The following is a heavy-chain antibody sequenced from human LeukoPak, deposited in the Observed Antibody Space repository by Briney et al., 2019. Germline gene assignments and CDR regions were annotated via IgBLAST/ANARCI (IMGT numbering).Heavy chain of an antibody. CDR2: ISSSGSTI. Sequence: GGSLRLSCAASGFTFSDYYMSWIRQAPGKGLEWVSYISSSGSTIYYADSVKGRFTISRDNAKNSLYLQMNSVRAEDTAVYYCARDPHYYCYGLDVWGQGTTVTVSS. CDR3: ARDPHYYCYGLDV. J-gene: IGHJ6*02. CDR1: GFTFSDYY. V-gene: IGHV3-11*01.